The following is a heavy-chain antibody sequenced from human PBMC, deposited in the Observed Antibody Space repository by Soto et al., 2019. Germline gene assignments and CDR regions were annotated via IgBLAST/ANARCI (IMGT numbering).Heavy chain of an antibody. CDR2: ISGSGGST. V-gene: IGHV3-23*01. CDR1: GFTFSSYA. D-gene: IGHD2-2*01. CDR3: AKARGVPKYYFDY. Sequence: GGSLRLSCAASGFTFSSYAMSWVRQAPGKGLEWVSAISGSGGSTYYADSVKGRFTISRDNSKNTLYLQMNSLRAEDTAVYYSAKARGVPKYYFDYWGQGTLVTVSS. J-gene: IGHJ4*02.